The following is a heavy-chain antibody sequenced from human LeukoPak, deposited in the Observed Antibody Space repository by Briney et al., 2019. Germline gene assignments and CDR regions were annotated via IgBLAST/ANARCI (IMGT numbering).Heavy chain of an antibody. V-gene: IGHV4-59*08. Sequence: SETLSLTCTVSGGSISSYYWSWIRQPPGKGLEWIGYIYYTGITNYNPSLESRVTISVDASKNQFSLTLNSVTAADTAVYYCTRHDAVPVIGHGMGVWGQGTTVTVSS. CDR1: GGSISSYY. CDR3: TRHDAVPVIGHGMGV. CDR2: IYYTGIT. D-gene: IGHD3-16*02. J-gene: IGHJ6*02.